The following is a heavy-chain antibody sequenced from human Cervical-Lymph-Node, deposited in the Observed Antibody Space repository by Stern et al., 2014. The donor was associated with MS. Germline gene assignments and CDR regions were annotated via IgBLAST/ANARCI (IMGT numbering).Heavy chain of an antibody. Sequence: VQLVESGGGLVKPGESLRLSCDASGFTFSHYSINWVRQAPGKGLEWISSISNNSTHTYYADSVEVRFTIPRDSAKDSVSLHMVSLRAEDTAVYYCARARVGDYARSPHLDSWGQGTPVTVSS. V-gene: IGHV3-21*02. D-gene: IGHD4-17*01. CDR2: ISNNSTHT. J-gene: IGHJ4*02. CDR1: GFTFSHYS. CDR3: ARARVGDYARSPHLDS.